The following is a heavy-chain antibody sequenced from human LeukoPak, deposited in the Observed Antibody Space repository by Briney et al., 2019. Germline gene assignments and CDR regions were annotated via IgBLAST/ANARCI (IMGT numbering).Heavy chain of an antibody. V-gene: IGHV3-48*03. Sequence: GGSLRLSCEASGFTFSGYEMNWVRQAPGKGLEWISYICGRGVTTYYADSVKGRFTISRDDAKKLLYLEMNSLRAEDTAVYYCAREGYYDSSGYYSFNWFDPWGQGTLVTVSS. J-gene: IGHJ5*02. D-gene: IGHD3-22*01. CDR1: GFTFSGYE. CDR3: AREGYYDSSGYYSFNWFDP. CDR2: ICGRGVTT.